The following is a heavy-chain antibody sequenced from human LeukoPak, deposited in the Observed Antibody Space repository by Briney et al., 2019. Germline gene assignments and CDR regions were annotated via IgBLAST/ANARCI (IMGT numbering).Heavy chain of an antibody. D-gene: IGHD2-2*01. CDR2: ISGSGGST. J-gene: IGHJ4*02. V-gene: IGHV3-23*01. Sequence: GGSLRLSCAASGFTFSSYAMSWVRQAPGKGLEWVSAISGSGGSTYYADSVKGRFTISRDNSKNTLYLQMNSLRAEDTAVYYCAKDTGGYCSSTSCYGPDYWGQGTLVTVSS. CDR3: AKDTGGYCSSTSCYGPDY. CDR1: GFTFSSYA.